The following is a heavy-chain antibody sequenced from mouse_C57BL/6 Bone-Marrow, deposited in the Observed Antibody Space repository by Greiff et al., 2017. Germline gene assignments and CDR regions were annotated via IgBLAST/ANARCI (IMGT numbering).Heavy chain of an antibody. V-gene: IGHV1-55*01. D-gene: IGHD2-5*01. J-gene: IGHJ1*03. CDR3: ARPYYSNYWYFDV. CDR2: IYPGSGST. CDR1: GYTFTSYW. Sequence: QVQLQQSGAELVKPGASVKMSCKASGYTFTSYWITWVKQRPGQGLEWIGGIYPGSGSTNYNEKFKSKATLTVDTSSSTAYMQLSSLTSEDSAVYYCARPYYSNYWYFDVWGTGTTVTVSS.